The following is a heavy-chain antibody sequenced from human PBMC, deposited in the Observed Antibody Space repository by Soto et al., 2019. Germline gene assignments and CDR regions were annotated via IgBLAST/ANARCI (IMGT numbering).Heavy chain of an antibody. CDR1: GFTFSTYA. CDR3: VKDGEE. V-gene: IGHV3-23*01. Sequence: EVQLLESGGGLVQPGGSLRLSCAASGFTFSTYAMYWVRQAPGKGLEWVSAIGGGGGDTYYTDSVKGRFTISRDNSKNTLYLQMNSLRGEDMAVYYCVKDGEEGGQGTLVTVSS. J-gene: IGHJ4*02. CDR2: IGGGGGDT.